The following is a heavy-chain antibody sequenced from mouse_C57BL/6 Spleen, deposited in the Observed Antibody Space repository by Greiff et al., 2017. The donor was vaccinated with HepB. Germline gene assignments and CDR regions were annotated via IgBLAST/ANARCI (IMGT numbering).Heavy chain of an antibody. V-gene: IGHV2-4*01. CDR2: IWSGGST. D-gene: IGHD1-1*01. CDR3: AKNDDGSSYWDFDV. CDR1: GFSLTSYG. J-gene: IGHJ1*03. Sequence: QVQLQQSGPGLVQPSQSLSITCTVSGFSLTSYGVHWVRQPPGKGLEWLGVIWSGGSTDYNAAFISRLSISKDNYKSQVFFKMNSLPADDTAIYYCAKNDDGSSYWDFDVWGTGTTVTVSS.